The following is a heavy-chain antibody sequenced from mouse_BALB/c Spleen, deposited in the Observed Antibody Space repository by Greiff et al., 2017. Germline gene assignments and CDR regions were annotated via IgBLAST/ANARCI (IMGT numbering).Heavy chain of an antibody. D-gene: IGHD2-14*01. Sequence: EVHLVESGGGLVKPGGSLKLSCAASGFAFSSYDMSWVRQTPEKRLEWVAYISSGGGSTYYPDTVKGRFTISRDNAKNTLYLQMSSLKSEDTAMYYCARRGYRYDFDYWGQGTTLTVSS. CDR1: GFAFSSYD. CDR2: ISSGGGST. V-gene: IGHV5-12-1*01. J-gene: IGHJ2*01. CDR3: ARRGYRYDFDY.